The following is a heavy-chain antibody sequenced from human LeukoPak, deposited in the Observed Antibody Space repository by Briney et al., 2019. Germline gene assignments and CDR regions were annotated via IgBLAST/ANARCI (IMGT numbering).Heavy chain of an antibody. V-gene: IGHV3-7*01. D-gene: IGHD2-15*01. CDR2: IKQDGSDK. J-gene: IGHJ5*02. Sequence: AGGSLRLSCAASGFTFDDYGMSWVRHAPGKGLEWVAHIKQDGSDKYYADSVRGRFTVSRDNAKNSLYLQMNSQRAEDTAVYYCARSCSGGTCNFPKFEPWGQGTLVTVSS. CDR3: ARSCSGGTCNFPKFEP. CDR1: GFTFDDYG.